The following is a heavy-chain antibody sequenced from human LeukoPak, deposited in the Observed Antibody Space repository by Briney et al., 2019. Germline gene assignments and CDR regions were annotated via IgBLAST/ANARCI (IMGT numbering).Heavy chain of an antibody. CDR2: IGIAGDT. CDR3: VRQQTSHGNFDY. D-gene: IGHD1-26*01. CDR1: GFTFSNHA. Sequence: PGGSLRLSCATSGFTFSNHAMHWVSQATGKGLEWVSAIGIAGDTFYPGSVKGRFTISRENAKNSLSLQINSLKAEDTAVYYCVRQQTSHGNFDYWGQGTLVTVSS. J-gene: IGHJ4*02. V-gene: IGHV3-13*01.